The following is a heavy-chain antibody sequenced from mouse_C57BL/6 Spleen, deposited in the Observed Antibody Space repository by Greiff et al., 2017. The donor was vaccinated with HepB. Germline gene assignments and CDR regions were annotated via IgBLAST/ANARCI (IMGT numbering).Heavy chain of an antibody. Sequence: VQLQQPGAELVMPGASVKLSCKASGYTFTSYWMHWVKQRPGQGLEWIGEIDPSDSYTNYNQKLKGKSTLTVDKSSSTAYMQLSSLTSEDSAVYYCAISTTVVAREDYFDYWGQGTTLTVSS. CDR1: GYTFTSYW. J-gene: IGHJ2*01. CDR2: IDPSDSYT. V-gene: IGHV1-69*01. D-gene: IGHD1-1*01. CDR3: AISTTVVAREDYFDY.